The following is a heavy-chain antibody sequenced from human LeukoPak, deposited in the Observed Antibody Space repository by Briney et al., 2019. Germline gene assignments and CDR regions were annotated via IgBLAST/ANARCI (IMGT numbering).Heavy chain of an antibody. V-gene: IGHV4-34*01. Sequence: SETLSLTCVVYGGSFSGYYWSWIRQPPGKGLEWIGEVNHSGSTNYNPSLKSRVTISVDTSKNQFSLKLSSVTAADTAVFHCARGRGAVAGYFDYWGQGALVTVSS. CDR1: GGSFSGYY. CDR2: VNHSGST. CDR3: ARGRGAVAGYFDY. J-gene: IGHJ4*02. D-gene: IGHD6-19*01.